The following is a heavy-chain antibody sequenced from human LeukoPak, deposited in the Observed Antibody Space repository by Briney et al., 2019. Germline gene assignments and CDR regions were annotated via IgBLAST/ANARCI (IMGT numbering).Heavy chain of an antibody. Sequence: GGPLTLLCAASGFTFSSYDMHGVRQAPGKGLEWVAVISYDGSNKYYADSVKGRFTISRDNSKNTLYLQMNSLRAEDTAVYYCAKEGGTALGYWGQGTLVTVSS. D-gene: IGHD6-13*01. CDR2: ISYDGSNK. CDR3: AKEGGTALGY. J-gene: IGHJ4*02. V-gene: IGHV3-30*18. CDR1: GFTFSSYD.